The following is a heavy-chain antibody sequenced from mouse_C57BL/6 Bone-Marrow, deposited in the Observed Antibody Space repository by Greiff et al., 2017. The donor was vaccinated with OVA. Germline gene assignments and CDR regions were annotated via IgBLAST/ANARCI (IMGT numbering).Heavy chain of an antibody. V-gene: IGHV1-26*01. CDR1: GYTFTDYY. CDR3: ARGGYYVAWFAY. J-gene: IGHJ3*01. D-gene: IGHD2-3*01. Sequence: EVQLQQSGPELVKPGASVKISCKASGYTFTDYYMNWVKQSHGKSLELIGDINPNNGGTSYNQKFKGKATLTVDKSSSTAYMELRSLTSEDSAVYYCARGGYYVAWFAYWGQGTLVTVSA. CDR2: INPNNGGT.